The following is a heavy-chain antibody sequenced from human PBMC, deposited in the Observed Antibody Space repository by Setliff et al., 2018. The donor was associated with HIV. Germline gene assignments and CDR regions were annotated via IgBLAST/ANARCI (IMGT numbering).Heavy chain of an antibody. V-gene: IGHV1-69*13. CDR1: GGIFSNYA. CDR2: IIPLFGKK. CDR3: TISGSSVVVLGGGRSGRFDP. D-gene: IGHD2-15*01. Sequence: GASVKVSCKTSGGIFSNYAVNWVRQAPGQGLEWMAEIIPLFGKKNFAQKFKGRVTITADESTNIAHLELSSLRSDDTAVYYCTISGSSVVVLGGGRSGRFDPWGQGTLVTVSS. J-gene: IGHJ5*02.